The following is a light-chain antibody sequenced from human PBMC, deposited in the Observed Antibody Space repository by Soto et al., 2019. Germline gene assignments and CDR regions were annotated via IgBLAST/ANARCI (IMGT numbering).Light chain of an antibody. CDR3: QQYRSWPRT. CDR1: QNVLSD. J-gene: IGKJ1*01. V-gene: IGKV3-15*01. CDR2: GAT. Sequence: EILLTQSPATLSVSPGETATLSCRASQNVLSDLAWYQQKPGQAPRLLVYGATTRATDAPPKFRGRGSGTEFSLTISSLQSDDSATYYWQQYRSWPRTFGQGSNVEI.